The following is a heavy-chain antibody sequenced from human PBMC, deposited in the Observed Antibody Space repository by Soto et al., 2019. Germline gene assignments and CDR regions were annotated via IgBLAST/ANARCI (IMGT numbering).Heavy chain of an antibody. D-gene: IGHD2-8*01. Sequence: QVLLVQSGAEMKQTGSSVSVSCKASGDSFTNYAFTWVRQAPGQGPEWLGGIILALGTPHYSQRFQGRLTITADESARTVYMELGSQRLEYTAVYYCGRYCTNTKCRGGYYLDLWGQGTLLTFSS. CDR1: GDSFTNYA. CDR2: IILALGTP. CDR3: GRYCTNTKCRGGYYLDL. J-gene: IGHJ5*02. V-gene: IGHV1-69*01.